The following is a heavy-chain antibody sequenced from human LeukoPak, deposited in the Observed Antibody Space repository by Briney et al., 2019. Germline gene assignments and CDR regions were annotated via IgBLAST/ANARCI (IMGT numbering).Heavy chain of an antibody. CDR3: ARAGGSGNWFDP. Sequence: GASVKVSCKASGYTFTSYYMHWVRQAPGQGLEWMGIINPSGGSTSYAQKFQGRVTMTEDTSTDTAYMELSSLRSEDTAVYYCARAGGSGNWFDPWGQGTLVTVSS. CDR1: GYTFTSYY. D-gene: IGHD2-15*01. V-gene: IGHV1-46*01. J-gene: IGHJ5*02. CDR2: INPSGGST.